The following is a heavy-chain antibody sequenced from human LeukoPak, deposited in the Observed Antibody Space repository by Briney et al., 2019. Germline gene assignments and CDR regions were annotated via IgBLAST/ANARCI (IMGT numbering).Heavy chain of an antibody. V-gene: IGHV3-23*01. D-gene: IGHD6-13*01. CDR1: GFTFSSYG. CDR2: ISGSGGST. CDR3: AKDSPTIAAAGSIFAFDI. J-gene: IGHJ3*02. Sequence: GGSLRLSCAASGFTFSSYGMSWVRQAPGKGLEWVSAISGSGGSTYYADSVKGRFTISRDNSKNTLYLQMNSLRAEDTASYYCAKDSPTIAAAGSIFAFDIWGPGTMVTVSS.